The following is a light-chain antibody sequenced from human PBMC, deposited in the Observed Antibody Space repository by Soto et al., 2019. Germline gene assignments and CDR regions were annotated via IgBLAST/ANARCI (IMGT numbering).Light chain of an antibody. V-gene: IGKV1-39*01. CDR3: QQSYSTPPF. CDR2: AAS. Sequence: DIQMPQPPSSLSASVGDRVTITCRASQSISSYLNWYQQKPGKAPKLLIYAASSLQSGVPSRFSGNGSGTDFPLTISSLQPEDFATYYCQQSYSTPPFFGQGTKLDI. J-gene: IGKJ2*01. CDR1: QSISSY.